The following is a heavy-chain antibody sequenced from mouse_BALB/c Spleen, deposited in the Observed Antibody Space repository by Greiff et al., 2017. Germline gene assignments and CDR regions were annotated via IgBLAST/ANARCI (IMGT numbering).Heavy chain of an antibody. V-gene: IGHV1S22*01. J-gene: IGHJ2*01. CDR2: IYPGSGST. Sequence: LKQPGSELVRPGASVKLSCKASGYTFTSYWMHWVKQRHGQGLEWIGNIYPGSGSTNYDEKFKSKGTLTVDTSSSTAYMHLSSLTSEDSAVYYCTRTRNYRDYFDYWGQGTTLTVSS. CDR1: GYTFTSYW. D-gene: IGHD2-14*01. CDR3: TRTRNYRDYFDY.